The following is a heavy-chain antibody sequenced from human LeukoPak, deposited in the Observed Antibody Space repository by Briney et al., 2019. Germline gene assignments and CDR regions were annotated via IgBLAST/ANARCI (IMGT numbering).Heavy chain of an antibody. Sequence: SETLSLTCAVYGGSFNGYYWSWIRQPPGKGLEWIGEINHSGSTNYNPSLKSRVTISVDTSKNQFSLKLSSVTAADTAVYYCARGYVGPLPRNYYYYGMDVWGKGTTVTVSS. V-gene: IGHV4-34*01. CDR1: GGSFNGYY. D-gene: IGHD1-26*01. J-gene: IGHJ6*04. CDR2: INHSGST. CDR3: ARGYVGPLPRNYYYYGMDV.